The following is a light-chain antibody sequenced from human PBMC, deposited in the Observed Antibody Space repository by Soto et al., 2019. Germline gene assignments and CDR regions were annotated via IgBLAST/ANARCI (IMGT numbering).Light chain of an antibody. V-gene: IGKV3-15*01. CDR1: QSISNN. CDR3: QQYNNWPPWT. CDR2: DAS. Sequence: ILMTQSPATLSVSPGERATLSCRASQSISNNLAWYQQKPGQAPRLLIYDASTRATGIPARFSGSGSGTDVTLTIIGLQSEDFAVYYCQQYNNWPPWTFGQGTKVEIK. J-gene: IGKJ1*01.